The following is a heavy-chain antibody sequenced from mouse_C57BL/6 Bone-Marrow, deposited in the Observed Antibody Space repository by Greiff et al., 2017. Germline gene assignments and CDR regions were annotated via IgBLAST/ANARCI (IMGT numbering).Heavy chain of an antibody. CDR3: AKVLYDYDGGDYAMDY. CDR2: IWGGGST. Sequence: VQGVESGPGLVAPSQSLSITCTVSGFSLTSYGVDWVRQPPGKGLEWLGVIWGGGSTNYNSALMSRLSISKDNSKSQVFLKMNSLQTDDTAMYYCAKVLYDYDGGDYAMDYWGQGTSVTVSS. J-gene: IGHJ4*01. CDR1: GFSLTSYG. V-gene: IGHV2-9*01. D-gene: IGHD2-4*01.